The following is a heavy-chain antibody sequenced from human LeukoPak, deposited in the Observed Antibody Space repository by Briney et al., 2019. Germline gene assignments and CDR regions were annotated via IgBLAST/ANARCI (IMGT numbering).Heavy chain of an antibody. J-gene: IGHJ6*02. CDR2: ISAYNDNT. V-gene: IGHV1-18*01. Sequence: ASVKVSCKASGYTFTSYGISWVRQAPGQGLEWMGWISAYNDNTNYAQKLQGRVTMTTDTSTSTAYMELRSLRSDDAAVYYCARAKTDYPQWLVPPLDYYYGMDVWGQGTTVTVSS. CDR3: ARAKTDYPQWLVPPLDYYYGMDV. CDR1: GYTFTSYG. D-gene: IGHD6-19*01.